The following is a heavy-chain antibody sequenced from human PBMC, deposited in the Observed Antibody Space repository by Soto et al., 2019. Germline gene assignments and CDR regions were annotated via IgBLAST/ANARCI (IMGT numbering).Heavy chain of an antibody. J-gene: IGHJ4*02. D-gene: IGHD6-13*01. CDR3: AKPYTPLDIAAAGGY. CDR2: ISGSGGST. V-gene: IGHV3-23*01. Sequence: PGGSLRLSCAASGFTFSSYAMSWVRQAPGKGLEWVSAISGSGGSTYYADSVKGRFTISRGNSKNTLYLQMNSLRAEDTAVYYCAKPYTPLDIAAAGGYWGQGTLVTVSS. CDR1: GFTFSSYA.